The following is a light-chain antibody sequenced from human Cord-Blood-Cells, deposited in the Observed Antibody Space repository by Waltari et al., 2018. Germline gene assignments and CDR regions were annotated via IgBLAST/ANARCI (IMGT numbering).Light chain of an antibody. CDR3: QQYYSTPYS. V-gene: IGKV4-1*01. Sequence: INCKSSQSVLYSSNNKNYLAWYQQKPGQPPKLLIYWASTRESGVPERFSGSGSGTDFTLTISSLQAEDVAVYYCQQYYSTPYSFGQGTKLEIK. J-gene: IGKJ2*03. CDR2: WAS. CDR1: QSVLYSSNNKNY.